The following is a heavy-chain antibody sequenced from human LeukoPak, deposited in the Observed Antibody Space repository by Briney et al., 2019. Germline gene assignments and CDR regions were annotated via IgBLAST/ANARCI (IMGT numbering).Heavy chain of an antibody. CDR3: ARDWYDNSDAFDI. V-gene: IGHV3-7*01. CDR1: GFTLSSYW. Sequence: SGGSLRLSCAASGFTLSSYWMSWVRQAPGKGLEWVANIKQDGSEKYYVDSVKGRFTISRDNAKNSLYLQMNSLRAEDTAVYYCARDWYDNSDAFDIWGQGTMVTVSS. CDR2: IKQDGSEK. J-gene: IGHJ3*02. D-gene: IGHD3-9*01.